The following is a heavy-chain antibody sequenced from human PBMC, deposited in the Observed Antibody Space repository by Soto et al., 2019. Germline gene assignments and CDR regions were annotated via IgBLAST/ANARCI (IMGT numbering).Heavy chain of an antibody. CDR1: GFTFSSYA. CDR3: VRARWRGFDDGYPTNWFDP. CDR2: IWHGGSKK. J-gene: IGHJ5*02. Sequence: GGSLRLSCAASGFTFSSYAMHWVRQGPGKGLEWVALIWHGGSKKYYADSVMGRFTISRDNSGNTLDLQMNSLRAEDTAVYYCVRARWRGFDDGYPTNWFDPWGQGTLVTVSA. D-gene: IGHD5-12*01. V-gene: IGHV3-33*01.